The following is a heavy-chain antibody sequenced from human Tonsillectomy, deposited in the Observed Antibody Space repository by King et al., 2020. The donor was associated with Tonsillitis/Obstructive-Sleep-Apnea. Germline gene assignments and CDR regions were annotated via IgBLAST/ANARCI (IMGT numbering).Heavy chain of an antibody. CDR1: GFTFGEYA. V-gene: IGHV3-49*04. J-gene: IGHJ6*02. CDR3: TRESNIDPYGMDV. CDR2: IRSKPYGGTI. Sequence: VQLVESGGGLVQPGRSLKLSCTVSGFTFGEYAMSWVRQAPGKGLEWVSFIRSKPYGGTIEYAASVKGRFIISRDDSKSIGYLQMNSLKTEDTAVYYCTRESNIDPYGMDVWGQGTTVTVSS.